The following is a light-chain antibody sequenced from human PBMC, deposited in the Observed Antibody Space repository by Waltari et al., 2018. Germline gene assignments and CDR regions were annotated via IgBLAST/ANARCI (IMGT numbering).Light chain of an antibody. CDR2: WAS. CDR1: LSVLHSSNNKNY. V-gene: IGKV4-1*01. Sequence: DIVMTQSPDSLAVSLGERATIHCKSSLSVLHSSNNKNYIAWYQQKPGQPPKLLIYWASTRQSGVPDRFSGSGSGTDFTLTISSLQAADVAVYYCQQYYSPPLTFGGGTKVEIK. J-gene: IGKJ4*01. CDR3: QQYYSPPLT.